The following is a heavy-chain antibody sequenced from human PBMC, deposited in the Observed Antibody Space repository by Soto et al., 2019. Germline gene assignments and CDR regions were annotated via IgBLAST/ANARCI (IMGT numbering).Heavy chain of an antibody. J-gene: IGHJ5*02. Sequence: QVQLVESGGGLVQPAGSLRLSCAASRFSFSDYYMSWIRQAPGKGLEWVSYISSSGSTIYYADSLKGRFTISRDNAKNSLYLQMNSLRSEDTAVYYCARASRRIASRRKHCFDPWGQGTLVTVSS. D-gene: IGHD6-6*01. CDR1: RFSFSDYY. V-gene: IGHV3-11*01. CDR3: ARASRRIASRRKHCFDP. CDR2: ISSSGSTI.